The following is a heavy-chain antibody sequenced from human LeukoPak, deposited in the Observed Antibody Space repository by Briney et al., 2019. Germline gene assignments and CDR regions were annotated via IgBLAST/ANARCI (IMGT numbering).Heavy chain of an antibody. CDR3: ARGTHSGYDFDY. CDR1: GFTFSSYS. CDR2: ISSSSSYI. V-gene: IGHV3-21*01. Sequence: PGGSLRLSCAASGFTFSSYSMNWVRQAPGKGLEWVSSISSSSSYIYYADSVKGRFTSSRDNAKNSLYLQMNSLRAEDTAVYYCARGTHSGYDFDYWGQGTLVTVSS. D-gene: IGHD5-12*01. J-gene: IGHJ4*02.